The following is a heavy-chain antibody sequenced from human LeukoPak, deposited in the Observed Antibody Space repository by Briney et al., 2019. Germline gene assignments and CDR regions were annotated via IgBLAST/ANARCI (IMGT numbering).Heavy chain of an antibody. Sequence: SDTLSLTCAVYGGSFSGYYWSWIRQPPGKGLEWIGEINHSGSTNYNPSLKSRVTISVDTSKNQFSLKLGSVTAADTAVYYCASSAARLRGHGMDVWGQGTTVTVSS. J-gene: IGHJ6*02. CDR3: ASSAARLRGHGMDV. D-gene: IGHD4-17*01. CDR1: GGSFSGYY. V-gene: IGHV4-34*01. CDR2: INHSGST.